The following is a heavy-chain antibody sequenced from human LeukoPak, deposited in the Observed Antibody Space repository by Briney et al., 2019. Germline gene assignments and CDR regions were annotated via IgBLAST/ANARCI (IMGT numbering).Heavy chain of an antibody. D-gene: IGHD3-10*01. CDR1: GFTFSSYG. CDR3: AKLAKYFYGSETYYFFEH. J-gene: IGHJ4*02. CDR2: ISYDGSNK. Sequence: PGGSLRLSCAASGFTFSSYGMHWVRQAPGKGLEWVAVISYDGSNKYYADSVKGRFTISRDNAKNSLYLQMNSLRVADTAVYYCAKLAKYFYGSETYYFFEHWGQGTPVTASS. V-gene: IGHV3-30*18.